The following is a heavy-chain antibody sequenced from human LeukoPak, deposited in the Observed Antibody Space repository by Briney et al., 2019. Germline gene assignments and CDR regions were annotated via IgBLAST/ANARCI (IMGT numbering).Heavy chain of an antibody. Sequence: SETLSLTCTLSVGSLRSFYWSWIRQTPGTGLEWIGYIYYTGVTNYSPSLKSRVTISLDTSKNQFSLKLTSVTAADTAEYYCARGRPIDYCYYYFDVWGKGTTVTVSS. V-gene: IGHV4-59*12. CDR3: ARGRPIDYCYYYFDV. D-gene: IGHD2-15*01. CDR2: IYYTGVT. J-gene: IGHJ6*03. CDR1: VGSLRSFY.